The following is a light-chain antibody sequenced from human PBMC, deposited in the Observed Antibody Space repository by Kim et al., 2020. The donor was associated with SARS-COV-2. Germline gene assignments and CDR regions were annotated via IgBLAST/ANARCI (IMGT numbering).Light chain of an antibody. V-gene: IGLV1-40*01. CDR2: GNS. CDR3: QSYDSSLSGSNVV. Sequence: QSVLTQPPSVSGAPGQRVTISCTGSSSNIGAGYDVHWYQQLPGTAPKLLIYGNSNRPSGVPDRFPGSKSGTSASLAITGLQAEDEADYYCQSYDSSLSGSNVVFGGGTQLTVL. CDR1: SSNIGAGYD. J-gene: IGLJ2*01.